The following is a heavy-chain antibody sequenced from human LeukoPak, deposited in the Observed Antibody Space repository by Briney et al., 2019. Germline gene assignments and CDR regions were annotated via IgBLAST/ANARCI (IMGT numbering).Heavy chain of an antibody. D-gene: IGHD2-21*01. Sequence: PSQTLSLTCTVSGGSISSGGYYWSWIRQHPGKGLEWIGYIYYSGSTYYNPSLKSRVTISVGTSKNQFSLKLSSVTAADTAVYYCVAVRSLNWFDPWGQGTLVTVSS. V-gene: IGHV4-31*03. J-gene: IGHJ5*02. CDR1: GGSISSGGYY. CDR2: IYYSGST. CDR3: VAVRSLNWFDP.